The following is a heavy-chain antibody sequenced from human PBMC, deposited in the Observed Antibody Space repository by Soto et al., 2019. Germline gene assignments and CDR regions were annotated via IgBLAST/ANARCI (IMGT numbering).Heavy chain of an antibody. J-gene: IGHJ4*02. CDR1: GFTFSSYA. CDR3: AQEASRSYSNY. Sequence: EVQLLESGGGLVQPGGSLRLSCAASGFTFSSYAMSWLRQAPGKGLEWVSAISGSGGNTYYADSVKGRFPISRDNSKNTLYLQMNSLRAEDTAVYYCAQEASRSYSNYWGQGTLVTVSS. D-gene: IGHD3-10*01. V-gene: IGHV3-23*01. CDR2: ISGSGGNT.